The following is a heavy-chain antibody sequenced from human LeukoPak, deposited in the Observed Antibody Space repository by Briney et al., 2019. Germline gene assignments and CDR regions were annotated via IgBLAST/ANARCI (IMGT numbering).Heavy chain of an antibody. J-gene: IGHJ4*02. CDR3: ARTIGSGWPFDY. V-gene: IGHV3-74*01. CDR2: INSDGSST. CDR1: GFTFSSYW. Sequence: PGGSLGLSCADSGFTFSSYWMHWVRQAPGKGLVWVSRINSDGSSTSYADSVKGRFTISRDNAKNTLYLQMNSLRAEDTAVYYCARTIGSGWPFDYWGQGTLVTVSS. D-gene: IGHD6-19*01.